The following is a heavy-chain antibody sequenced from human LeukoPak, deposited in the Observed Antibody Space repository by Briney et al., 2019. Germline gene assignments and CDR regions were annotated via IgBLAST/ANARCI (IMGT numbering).Heavy chain of an antibody. CDR3: ARHMVRGVRHNYYYYYMDV. J-gene: IGHJ6*03. CDR1: GSSISNHY. V-gene: IGHV4-39*07. CDR2: IYYSGNT. D-gene: IGHD3-10*01. Sequence: PSETLSLTCTVSGSSISNHYWGWIRQAPGKGLEWIGSIYYSGNTYYNSSLKSRVTMSVDTSKNQFSLKLSSVTAADTAVYYCARHMVRGVRHNYYYYYMDVWGKGTTVTISS.